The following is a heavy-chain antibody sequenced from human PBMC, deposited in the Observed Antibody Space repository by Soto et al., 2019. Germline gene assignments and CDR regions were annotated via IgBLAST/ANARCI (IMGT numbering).Heavy chain of an antibody. CDR1: GDSVSSNSAA. CDR3: ARGIGIAVAGYYYYGMDV. J-gene: IGHJ6*02. V-gene: IGHV6-1*01. CDR2: TYYRSKWYN. D-gene: IGHD6-19*01. Sequence: PSQTLSLTCAISGDSVSSNSAAWNWIRQSPSRGLEWLGRTYYRSKWYNDYAVSVKSRITINPDTSKNQFSLQLNSVTPEDTAVYYCARGIGIAVAGYYYYGMDVWGQGTTVTVS.